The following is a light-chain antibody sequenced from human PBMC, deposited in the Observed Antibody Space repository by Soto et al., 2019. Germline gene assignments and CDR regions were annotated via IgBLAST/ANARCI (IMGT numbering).Light chain of an antibody. V-gene: IGKV3-20*01. J-gene: IGKJ1*01. CDR1: QIVTGNF. CDR2: DAS. Sequence: EVVLTQSPGTLSLYPGAGATLSCRASQIVTGNFLAWYQQKPGQAPRLLMYDASTRATGIPDRFSGSGSGTDCTLIISRLEPEDVAVYYGQQYGDSLLTFGQGTKVDIK. CDR3: QQYGDSLLT.